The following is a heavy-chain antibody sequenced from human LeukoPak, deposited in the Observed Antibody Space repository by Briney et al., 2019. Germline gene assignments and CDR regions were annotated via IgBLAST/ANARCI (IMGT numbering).Heavy chain of an antibody. V-gene: IGHV3-7*01. CDR2: IKKDGSDK. J-gene: IGHJ4*02. D-gene: IGHD6-19*01. Sequence: SGGSLRLSCAASGFTFSSYWMSWVRQAPGKGLEWVANIKKDGSDKNYLGSVKGRFTISRDNAKNSLYVQMNSLRVEDTAVYYCVAGSGWRFDYWVRGTQVTDCS. CDR3: VAGSGWRFDY. CDR1: GFTFSSYW.